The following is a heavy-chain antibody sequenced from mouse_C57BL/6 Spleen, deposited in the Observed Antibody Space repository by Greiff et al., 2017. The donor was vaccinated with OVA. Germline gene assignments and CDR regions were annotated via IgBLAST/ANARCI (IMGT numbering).Heavy chain of an antibody. V-gene: IGHV3-6*01. CDR3: AREDGLRGCFDY. J-gene: IGHJ2*01. D-gene: IGHD3-1*01. CDR2: ISYDGSN. CDR1: GYSITSGYY. Sequence: EVKLMESGPGLVKPSQSLSLTCSVTGYSITSGYYWNWIRQFPGNKLEWMGYISYDGSNNYNPSLKNRISITRDTSKNQFFLKLNSVTTEDTATYYCAREDGLRGCFDYWGQGTTLTVSS.